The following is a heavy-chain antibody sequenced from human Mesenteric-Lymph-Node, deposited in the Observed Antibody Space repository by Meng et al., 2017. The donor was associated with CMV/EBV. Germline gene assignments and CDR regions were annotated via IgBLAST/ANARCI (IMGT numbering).Heavy chain of an antibody. V-gene: IGHV4-39*07. CDR2: LYYTGAT. J-gene: IGHJ4*02. CDR3: ARIGYNWNLFDC. CDR1: GVPLSRTNFY. Sequence: SETLSLTCTVSGVPLSRTNFYWGWIRQSPGKGLEWIASLYYTGATYFDPSLKSRIAISVDTSNNQFSLTVKSVTAADTAVYYCARIGYNWNLFDCWGQGTLVTVSS. D-gene: IGHD1-20*01.